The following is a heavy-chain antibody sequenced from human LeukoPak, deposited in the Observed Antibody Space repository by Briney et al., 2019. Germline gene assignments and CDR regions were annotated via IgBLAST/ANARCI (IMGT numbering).Heavy chain of an antibody. J-gene: IGHJ4*02. CDR2: ISSSGSTM. Sequence: GGSPRLSCAASGFIFSDYYMSWIRQAPGKGLEWVSYISSSGSTMYYTDSVKGRFTISRDNAKDSLYLQMNSLRAEDAAVYYCARVHYDSSGYLPDYWGQGTLVTVSS. V-gene: IGHV3-11*01. CDR3: ARVHYDSSGYLPDY. D-gene: IGHD3-22*01. CDR1: GFIFSDYY.